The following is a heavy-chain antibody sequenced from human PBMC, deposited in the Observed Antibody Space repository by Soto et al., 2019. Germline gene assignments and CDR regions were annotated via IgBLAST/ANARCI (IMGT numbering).Heavy chain of an antibody. Sequence: GGSLRLSCAASGFTFSSYAMHWVRQAPGKGLEWVAVISYDGSNKYYADSVKGRFTISRDNSKNTLYLQMNSLRAEDTAVYYCTRGYYYSSGSSYGCCGRRGDCYDMDVWGQGTTVTVSS. J-gene: IGHJ6*02. CDR1: GFTFSSYA. CDR3: TRGYYYSSGSSYGCCGRRGDCYDMDV. D-gene: IGHD3-10*01. CDR2: ISYDGSNK. V-gene: IGHV3-30-3*01.